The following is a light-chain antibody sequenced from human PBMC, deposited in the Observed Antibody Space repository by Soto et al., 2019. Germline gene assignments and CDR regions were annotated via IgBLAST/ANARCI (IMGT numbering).Light chain of an antibody. Sequence: EIVLTQSPGTLSLSPGERATLSCRASQRVSRTYLAWFQQKPDQAPSLLIYAAPNTATGTPDRFSGRGSGTDFTLTINNMHPGDYAVYFCQQYGCSPYTFGQGNKLQIK. CDR1: QRVSRTY. CDR3: QQYGCSPYT. V-gene: IGKV3-20*01. CDR2: AAP. J-gene: IGKJ2*01.